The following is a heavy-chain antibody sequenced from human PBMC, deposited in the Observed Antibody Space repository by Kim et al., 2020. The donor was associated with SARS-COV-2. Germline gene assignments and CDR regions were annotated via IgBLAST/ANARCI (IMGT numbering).Heavy chain of an antibody. CDR1: GGSFSGYY. D-gene: IGHD3-22*01. CDR2: INHSGST. CDR3: ARVGSMREAY. J-gene: IGHJ4*02. V-gene: IGHV4-34*01. Sequence: SETLSLTCAVYGGSFSGYYWSWIRQPPGKGLEWIGEINHSGSTNYNPSLKSRVTISVDTSKNQFSLKLNSVTAADTAVYYCARVGSMREAYWGQGTLVTVSS.